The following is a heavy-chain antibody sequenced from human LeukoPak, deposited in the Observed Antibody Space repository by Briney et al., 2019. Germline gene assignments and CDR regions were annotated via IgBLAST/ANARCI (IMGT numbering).Heavy chain of an antibody. CDR2: INYSGST. J-gene: IGHJ1*01. Sequence: SETLSLTCTVSGGSISSYYWSWLRQPPGKGLEWIVYINYSGSTNYNPSLKSRVTISVDTSKNEFSLKLSSVSAADTARYYCARESIKQWLIWGQGTLVTVSS. CDR3: ARESIKQWLI. D-gene: IGHD6-19*01. CDR1: GGSISSYY. V-gene: IGHV4-59*12.